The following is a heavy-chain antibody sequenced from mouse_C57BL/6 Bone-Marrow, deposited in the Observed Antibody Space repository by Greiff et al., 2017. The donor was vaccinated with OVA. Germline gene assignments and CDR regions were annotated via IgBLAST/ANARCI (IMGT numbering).Heavy chain of an antibody. J-gene: IGHJ2*01. V-gene: IGHV1-81*01. CDR2: IYPRSGNT. Sequence: QVHVKQSGAELARPGASVKLSCTASGYTFTSYGISWVKQSTGQGLEWIGEIYPRSGNTYYNEKFKGKATMTADNSSSTEYILLRSLTSEDSAVYFCASSAHYYGTFDYWGQGTTLTVSS. CDR3: ASSAHYYGTFDY. CDR1: GYTFTSYG. D-gene: IGHD1-1*01.